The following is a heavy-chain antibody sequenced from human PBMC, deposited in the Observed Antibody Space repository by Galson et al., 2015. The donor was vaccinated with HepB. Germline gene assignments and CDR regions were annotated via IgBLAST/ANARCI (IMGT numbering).Heavy chain of an antibody. CDR3: VKDWALISPINDY. CDR1: GGTSSDYT. J-gene: IGHJ4*02. V-gene: IGHV1-69*13. D-gene: IGHD3/OR15-3a*01. Sequence: SVKVSCKASGGTSSDYTITWVRQAPGQGLEWMGGIIPVYGTSHYAQNFQARLTFSADASTSTAYMELSNLRSDDTAVYFCVKDWALISPINDYWGQGTLVAVSS. CDR2: IIPVYGTS.